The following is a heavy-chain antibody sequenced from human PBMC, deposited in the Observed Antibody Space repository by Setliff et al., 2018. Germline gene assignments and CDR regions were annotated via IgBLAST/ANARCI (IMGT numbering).Heavy chain of an antibody. CDR2: IRSKSDSYAT. Sequence: GGSLRLSCAASGFTFSGSAMYWVRQASGKGLEWVGRIRSKSDSYATIYAASVRGRFTISRDDSKNTAYLQMNSLKTEDTAVYYCVRGGSAPSSYQYPLDVWGQGTTVTVSS. CDR3: VRGGSAPSSYQYPLDV. D-gene: IGHD1-26*01. V-gene: IGHV3-73*01. J-gene: IGHJ6*02. CDR1: GFTFSGSA.